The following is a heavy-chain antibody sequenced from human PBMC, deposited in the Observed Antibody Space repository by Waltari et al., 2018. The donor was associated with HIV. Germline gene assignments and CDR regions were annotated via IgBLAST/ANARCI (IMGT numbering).Heavy chain of an antibody. Sequence: QLIQSGTEVKEPGASLRVSCRASGYTFIGYVIHWVRQAPGQGLEWMGDLNPRSGDTEYAQKFRGRVTLTGDTSVNTAYLDLKGLRFDDTATYFCHRPWDSDHWGSDLWGQGTLVIVS. D-gene: IGHD3-16*01. CDR2: LNPRSGDT. CDR1: GYTFIGYV. V-gene: IGHV1-2*02. CDR3: HRPWDSDHWGSDL. J-gene: IGHJ4*01.